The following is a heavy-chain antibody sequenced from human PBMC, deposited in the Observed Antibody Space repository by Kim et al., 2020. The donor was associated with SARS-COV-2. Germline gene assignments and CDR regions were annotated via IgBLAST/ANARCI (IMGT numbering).Heavy chain of an antibody. V-gene: IGHV3-30*01. CDR2: NK. Sequence: NKYYADSVKGRFTISRDNSKNTLYMQKNGLRAEDRAVYYGARAQSGWPDYWGQGTLVTVSS. CDR3: ARAQSGWPDY. D-gene: IGHD6-19*01. J-gene: IGHJ4*02.